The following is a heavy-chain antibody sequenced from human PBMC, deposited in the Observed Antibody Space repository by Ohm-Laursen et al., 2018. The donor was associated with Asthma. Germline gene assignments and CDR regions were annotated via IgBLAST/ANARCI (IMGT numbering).Heavy chain of an antibody. V-gene: IGHV3-23*01. CDR2: ISGSGGST. J-gene: IGHJ3*02. CDR3: AKLSYYYDSRRSDAFDI. CDR1: GFTFSSYA. D-gene: IGHD3-22*01. Sequence: SLRLSCAASGFTFSSYAMSWVRQAPGKGLEWVSAISGSGGSTYYVDSVKGRFTISRDNSKNTLYLQMNSLRAEDTAVYYCAKLSYYYDSRRSDAFDIWGQGTMVTVSS.